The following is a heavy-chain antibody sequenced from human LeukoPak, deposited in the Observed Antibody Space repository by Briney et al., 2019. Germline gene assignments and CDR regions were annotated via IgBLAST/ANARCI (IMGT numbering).Heavy chain of an antibody. CDR1: GFTFSSYE. CDR2: ISSSGSTI. CDR3: ARDSGRHGFDY. V-gene: IGHV3-48*03. J-gene: IGHJ4*02. Sequence: GGSLRLCCAASGFTFSSYEMNWVRQAAGKGLEWVSYISSSGSTIYYADSVKGRFTISRDNAKNSLYLQMNSLRAEDTAVYYCARDSGRHGFDYWGQGTLVTVSS. D-gene: IGHD3-10*01.